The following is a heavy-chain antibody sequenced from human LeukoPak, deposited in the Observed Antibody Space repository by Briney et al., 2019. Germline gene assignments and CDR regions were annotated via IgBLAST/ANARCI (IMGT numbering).Heavy chain of an antibody. CDR1: GGSISSSSSY. Sequence: SETLSFTCTVSGGSISSSSSYWGWIRQPPGKGLEWIGSIYYSGSTYYNPSLKSRVTISVDTSKNQFSLKLSSVTAADTAVYYCARADYYGSGSYFGWFDPWGQGSLVTVSS. J-gene: IGHJ5*02. CDR3: ARADYYGSGSYFGWFDP. D-gene: IGHD3-10*01. CDR2: IYYSGST. V-gene: IGHV4-39*01.